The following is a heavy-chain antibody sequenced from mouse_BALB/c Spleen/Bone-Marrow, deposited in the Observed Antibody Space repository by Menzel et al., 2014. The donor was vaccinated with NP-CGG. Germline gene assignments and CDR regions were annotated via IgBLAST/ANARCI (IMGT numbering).Heavy chain of an antibody. Sequence: VQLQQSGTVLARPGAAVKMSCKASGYTFSYYWMHWIKQRPGQGLEWIGIIHPGNSDTTYNHKFKGKAKLTAVTSTSTAYMELSSLTNEDSAVYYCTTLARNNFDYWGQGTTLTVSS. V-gene: IGHV1-5*01. J-gene: IGHJ2*01. CDR1: GYTFSYYW. D-gene: IGHD3-1*01. CDR3: TTLARNNFDY. CDR2: IHPGNSDT.